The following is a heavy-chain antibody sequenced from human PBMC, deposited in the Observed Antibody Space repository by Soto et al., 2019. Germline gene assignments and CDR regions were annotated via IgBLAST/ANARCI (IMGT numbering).Heavy chain of an antibody. J-gene: IGHJ6*02. CDR3: ARGQRAYCSSTSCYIRGVGYYYYYGMDV. D-gene: IGHD2-2*02. CDR1: GYTFTGYY. CDR2: INPNSGGT. Sequence: ASVKVSCKSSGYTFTGYYMHWVRQAPGQGLEWMGWINPNSGGTNYAQKFQGWVTMTRDTSISTAYMELSRLGSDDTAVYYCARGQRAYCSSTSCYIRGVGYYYYYGMDVWGQGTTVTVSS. V-gene: IGHV1-2*04.